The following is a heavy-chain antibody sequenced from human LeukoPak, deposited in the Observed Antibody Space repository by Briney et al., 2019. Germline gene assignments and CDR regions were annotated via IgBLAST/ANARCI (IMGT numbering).Heavy chain of an antibody. J-gene: IGHJ6*03. Sequence: SETLSLTCAVYGGSFSGYYWSRIRQPPGKGLEWIGEINHSGSTNYNPSLKSRVTISVDTSKNQFSLKLSSVTAADTAVYYCARRGKYYYYYYMDVWGKGTTVTISS. CDR1: GGSFSGYY. CDR3: ARRGKYYYYYYMDV. V-gene: IGHV4-34*01. D-gene: IGHD3-10*01. CDR2: INHSGST.